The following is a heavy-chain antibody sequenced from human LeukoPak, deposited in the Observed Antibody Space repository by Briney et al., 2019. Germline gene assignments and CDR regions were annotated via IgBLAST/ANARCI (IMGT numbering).Heavy chain of an antibody. CDR2: TFTTGST. J-gene: IGHJ6*03. V-gene: IGHV4-61*02. D-gene: IGHD3-3*01. CDR3: ARSQEGYFDSWSGYHYYYYMDV. CDR1: GGSISSASYY. Sequence: SQTLSLTCSVSGGSISSASYYWSWIRQPAGKGLEWIGRTFTTGSTKYNPSPKSRVTMSLDTSKNQFSLRLSSVTAADTAVYYCARSQEGYFDSWSGYHYYYYMDVWGKGTTVTVSS.